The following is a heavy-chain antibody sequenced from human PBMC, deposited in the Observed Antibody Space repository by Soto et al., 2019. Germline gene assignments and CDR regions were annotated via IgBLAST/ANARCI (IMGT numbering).Heavy chain of an antibody. V-gene: IGHV5-10-1*01. CDR2: IDPSDSYT. J-gene: IGHJ6*02. CDR1: GYSFTSYW. Sequence: PGESLKISCKGSGYSFTSYWISWVRQMPGKGLEWMGRIDPSDSYTNYSPSFQGHVTISADKSISTAYLQWSSLKASDTAMYYCARRASVSSYSYYGMDVWGQGTTVTVS. CDR3: ARRASVSSYSYYGMDV. D-gene: IGHD2-21*01.